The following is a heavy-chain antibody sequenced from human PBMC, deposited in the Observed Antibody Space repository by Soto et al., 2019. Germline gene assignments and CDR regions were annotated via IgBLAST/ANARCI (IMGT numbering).Heavy chain of an antibody. D-gene: IGHD2-2*01. J-gene: IGHJ4*02. V-gene: IGHV1-2*02. Sequence: ASVKVSCKASGYTFTGYYMHWVRQAPGQGLEWMGWINPNSGGTNYAQKFQGRVTMTRDTSISIAYMELSRPRSDDTAVYYCARLYCSSTSCYGDYYFDYWGQGTLVTVSS. CDR1: GYTFTGYY. CDR3: ARLYCSSTSCYGDYYFDY. CDR2: INPNSGGT.